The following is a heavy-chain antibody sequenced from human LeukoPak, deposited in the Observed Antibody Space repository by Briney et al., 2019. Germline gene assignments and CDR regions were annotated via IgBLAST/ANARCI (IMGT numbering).Heavy chain of an antibody. J-gene: IGHJ4*02. Sequence: KASETLSLTCTVSGGSISSYYWSWIRQPPGKGLEWIGYIYYSGSTNYDPSLKSRVTISVDTSKNQFSLKLSSVTAADTAVYYCARLYSSGWHYFDYWGQGTLVTVSS. V-gene: IGHV4-59*01. CDR3: ARLYSSGWHYFDY. D-gene: IGHD6-19*01. CDR1: GGSISSYY. CDR2: IYYSGST.